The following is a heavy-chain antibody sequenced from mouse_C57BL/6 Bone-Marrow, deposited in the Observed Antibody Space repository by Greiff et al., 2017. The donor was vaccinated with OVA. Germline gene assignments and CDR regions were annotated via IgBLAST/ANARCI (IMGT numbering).Heavy chain of an antibody. D-gene: IGHD4-1*01. Sequence: EVQGVESGGGLVQPGGSLKLSCAASGFTFSDYYMYWVRQTPEKRLEWVAYISNGGGSTYYPDTVKGRFTISRDNAKNTLYLQMGRLKSEDTAMYYCASSWDDWYFDVWGTGTTVTVSS. V-gene: IGHV5-12*01. CDR2: ISNGGGST. CDR1: GFTFSDYY. CDR3: ASSWDDWYFDV. J-gene: IGHJ1*03.